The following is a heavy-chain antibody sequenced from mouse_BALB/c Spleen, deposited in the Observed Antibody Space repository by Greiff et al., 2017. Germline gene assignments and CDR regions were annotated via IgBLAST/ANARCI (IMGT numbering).Heavy chain of an antibody. V-gene: IGHV5-17*02. Sequence: DVKLVESGGGLVQPGGSRKLSCAASGFTFSSFGMHWVRQAPEKGLEWVAYISSGSSTIYYADTVKGRFTISRDNPKNTLFLQMTSLRSEDTAMYYCARNYYGSSFMDYWGQGTSVTVSS. D-gene: IGHD1-1*01. CDR3: ARNYYGSSFMDY. CDR1: GFTFSSFG. J-gene: IGHJ4*01. CDR2: ISSGSSTI.